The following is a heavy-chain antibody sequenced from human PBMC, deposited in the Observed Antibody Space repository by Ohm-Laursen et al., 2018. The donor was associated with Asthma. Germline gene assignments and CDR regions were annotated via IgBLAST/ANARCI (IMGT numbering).Heavy chain of an antibody. CDR2: ISSDITTI. Sequence: SLRLSCAASGFPFSLYAMDWVRQAPGKGLEWLSYISSDITTIYYADSVKGRFTISRDNAKNSLYLQMNSLRPEDTAFYYCAKLVGVTTAWGQGTLVTVSS. CDR3: AKLVGVTTA. V-gene: IGHV3-48*04. CDR1: GFPFSLYA. J-gene: IGHJ5*02. D-gene: IGHD4-17*01.